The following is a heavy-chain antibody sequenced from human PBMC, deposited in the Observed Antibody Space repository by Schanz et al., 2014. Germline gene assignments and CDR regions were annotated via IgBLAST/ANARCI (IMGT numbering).Heavy chain of an antibody. V-gene: IGHV1-18*04. D-gene: IGHD1-26*01. J-gene: IGHJ4*02. CDR3: ARDRDQWDGNFCDF. Sequence: QVQLVQSGGEVKTPGASVKVSCKASGYTFTTYGINWVRHTPGQGLEWMGWISAYNGHTNYAQKVQGRVTMTTDTSTSTVYMELRSLRSDDTAVYYCARDRDQWDGNFCDFWGQGTLVTVSS. CDR1: GYTFTTYG. CDR2: ISAYNGHT.